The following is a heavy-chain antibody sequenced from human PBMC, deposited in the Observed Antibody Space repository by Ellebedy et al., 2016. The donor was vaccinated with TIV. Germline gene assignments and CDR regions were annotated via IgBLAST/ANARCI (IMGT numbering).Heavy chain of an antibody. V-gene: IGHV4-4*07. CDR1: GGSISYYY. D-gene: IGHD5-12*01. Sequence: SETLSLTXTVSGGSISYYYWTWIRQPAGKGLEWIGRIYTSGSTNYNPSLKSRVTISVDTSKNQFFLKLTSVTAADTAVYYCARGTGWLFDSWGQGTLVTVSS. CDR2: IYTSGST. CDR3: ARGTGWLFDS. J-gene: IGHJ5*01.